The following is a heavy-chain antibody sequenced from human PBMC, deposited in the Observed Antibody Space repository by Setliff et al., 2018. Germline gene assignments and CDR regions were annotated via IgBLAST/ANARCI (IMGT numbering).Heavy chain of an antibody. CDR2: IFYDGSEK. D-gene: IGHD1-26*01. V-gene: IGHV3-30*04. CDR3: AGDPPRSDWRLDS. J-gene: IGHJ4*02. Sequence: GGSLRLSCEASGFTFSHYPMHWVRQAPGKGLEWVGYIFYDGSEKYYADSVKGRFTISRDNSKNTVYLEMNNLRADDTAVYYCAGDPPRSDWRLDSWGQGTLVTVSS. CDR1: GFTFSHYP.